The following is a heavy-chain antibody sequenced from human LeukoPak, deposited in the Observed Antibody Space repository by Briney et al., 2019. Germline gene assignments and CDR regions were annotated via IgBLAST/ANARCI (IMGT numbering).Heavy chain of an antibody. V-gene: IGHV3-30*18. D-gene: IGHD5-18*01. CDR1: GFTFSSYG. CDR3: AKAYTAMGPGFDY. J-gene: IGHJ4*02. CDR2: ISYDGSNK. Sequence: PGGSLRLSCAASGFTFSSYGMHWVRQAPGKGLEWVAVISYDGSNKYYADSVKGRFTISRDNSKNTLYLQMNSLRAEDTAVYYCAKAYTAMGPGFDYWGQGALVTVSS.